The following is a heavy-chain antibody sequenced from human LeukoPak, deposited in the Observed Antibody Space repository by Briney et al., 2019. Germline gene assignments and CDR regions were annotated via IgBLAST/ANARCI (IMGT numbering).Heavy chain of an antibody. J-gene: IGHJ4*02. Sequence: PGGSLRLSCAASGFTFSDYYMSRIRQAPGKGLEWVSYISSGGSTTYYADSVKGRFTISRDNAKNSLYLQMYSLRAEDTAVYYCARHLVVATYDYWGQGTLVTVSS. CDR1: GFTFSDYY. V-gene: IGHV3-11*01. D-gene: IGHD2-21*01. CDR2: ISSGGSTT. CDR3: ARHLVVATYDY.